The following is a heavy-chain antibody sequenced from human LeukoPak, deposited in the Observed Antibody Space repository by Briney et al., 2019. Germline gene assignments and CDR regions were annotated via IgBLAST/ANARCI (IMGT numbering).Heavy chain of an antibody. J-gene: IGHJ4*02. CDR3: ARLKWLSPYGSGSYSLYYFDY. V-gene: IGHV5-10-1*01. Sequence: GESLRISCKGSGYSFTSYWISWVRQMPGKGLEWMGRIDPSDSYTNYSPSFQGHVTISADKSITTAYLQWSSLQASDTAMYYCARLKWLSPYGSGSYSLYYFDYWGQGTLVTVSS. CDR2: IDPSDSYT. CDR1: GYSFTSYW. D-gene: IGHD3-10*01.